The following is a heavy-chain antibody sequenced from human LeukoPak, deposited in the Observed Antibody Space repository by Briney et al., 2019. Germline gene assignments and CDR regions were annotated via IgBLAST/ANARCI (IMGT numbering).Heavy chain of an antibody. Sequence: AGGSLRLSCAASGFTFSDYYMSWIRQAPGKGLEWVSYISSGSTIYYADSVKGRLTISRDNAKNSLYLQMNSLRAEDTAVYYCASSNLPVWGQGTTVTVSS. D-gene: IGHD4-11*01. CDR1: GFTFSDYY. CDR3: ASSNLPV. J-gene: IGHJ6*02. V-gene: IGHV3-11*01. CDR2: ISSGSTI.